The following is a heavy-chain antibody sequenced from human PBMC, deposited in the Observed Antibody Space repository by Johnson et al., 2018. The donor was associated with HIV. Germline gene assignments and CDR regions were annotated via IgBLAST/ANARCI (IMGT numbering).Heavy chain of an antibody. CDR2: IYSGGST. CDR1: GFTVSSNY. V-gene: IGHV3-53*01. J-gene: IGHJ3*02. Sequence: VTLVESGGGLIQPGGSLRLSCAASGFTVSSNYMSWVRQAPGKGLEWVSVIYSGGSTYYADSVKGRFTITRDNSKNTLYLQMNSLRAEDTAVYYCATSTASDALDIWGQGTMVTVSS. D-gene: IGHD1-1*01. CDR3: ATSTASDALDI.